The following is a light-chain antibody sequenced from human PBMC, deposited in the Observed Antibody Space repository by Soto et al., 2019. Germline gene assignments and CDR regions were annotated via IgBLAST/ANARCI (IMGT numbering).Light chain of an antibody. CDR2: DVS. Sequence: SVLTQPASLSESPGQSITISCTGTSSEVGGYNYVSWYQQHPGKAPKLMIYDVSNRPSGVSNRFSGSKSGNTASLTISGLQAEDEADYYCSSYTSSSTFYVFGTGTKVTVL. CDR3: SSYTSSSTFYV. J-gene: IGLJ1*01. CDR1: SSEVGGYNY. V-gene: IGLV2-14*01.